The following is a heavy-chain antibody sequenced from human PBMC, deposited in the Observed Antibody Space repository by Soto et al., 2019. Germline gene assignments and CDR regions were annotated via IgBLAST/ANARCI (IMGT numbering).Heavy chain of an antibody. CDR1: GFTFSSYA. CDR3: ARDRAFTDYYGMDV. J-gene: IGHJ6*02. D-gene: IGHD3-16*01. CDR2: ISYDGSNK. V-gene: IGHV3-30-3*01. Sequence: SGGSLRLSCAASGFTFSSYAMHWVRQAPGKGLEWVAVISYDGSNKYYADSVKGRFTISRDNSKNTLYLQMNSLRAEDTAVYYCARDRAFTDYYGMDVWGQGTTVTVSS.